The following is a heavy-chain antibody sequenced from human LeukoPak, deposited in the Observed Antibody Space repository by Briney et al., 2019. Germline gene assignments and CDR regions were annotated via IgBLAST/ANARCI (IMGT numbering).Heavy chain of an antibody. CDR1: GFTFSSYS. V-gene: IGHV3-21*01. J-gene: IGHJ4*02. Sequence: PGGSLRLSCAASGFTFSSYSMNWVRQAPGKGLEWDSSISSSSSYIYYADSVKGRFTISRDNAKNSLYLQMNSLRAEDTAVYYCARDYDSSGYDPYYFDYWGQGTLVTVSS. D-gene: IGHD3-22*01. CDR3: ARDYDSSGYDPYYFDY. CDR2: ISSSSSYI.